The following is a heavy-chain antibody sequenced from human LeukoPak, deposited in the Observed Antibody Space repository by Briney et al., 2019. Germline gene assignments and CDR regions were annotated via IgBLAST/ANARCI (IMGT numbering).Heavy chain of an antibody. J-gene: IGHJ4*02. CDR3: ARAFGYSDY. V-gene: IGHV4-61*02. D-gene: IGHD3-10*01. Sequence: PSETLSLTCTVSGGSISSGSYYWSWIRQPAGKGLEWIGRIYTSGSTNYNPSLKSRVTISVDTSKNQFSLKLSSVTAADTAVYYCARAFGYSDYWGQGTLVTVSS. CDR2: IYTSGST. CDR1: GGSISSGSYY.